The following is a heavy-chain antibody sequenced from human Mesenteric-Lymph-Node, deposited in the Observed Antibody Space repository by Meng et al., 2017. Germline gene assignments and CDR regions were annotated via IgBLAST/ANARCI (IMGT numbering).Heavy chain of an antibody. CDR1: GCSISSPNW. CDR2: IHHSGST. Sequence: QVQLQESGPGLVRPSGTLSLTCAVSGCSISSPNWWSWVRQPPGKGLEWIGEIHHSGSTNYNPSLTSRVNMSVDKSKNQFSLKLSSVTAADTAVYYCARNYLYWGQGTLVTVSS. CDR3: ARNYLY. D-gene: IGHD3-10*01. J-gene: IGHJ4*02. V-gene: IGHV4-4*02.